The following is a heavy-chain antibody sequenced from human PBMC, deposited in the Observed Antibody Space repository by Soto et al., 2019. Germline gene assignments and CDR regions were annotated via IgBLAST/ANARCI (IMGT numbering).Heavy chain of an antibody. CDR2: ISGSGDST. CDR3: ARRERCWYFDI. Sequence: EVQLLESGGGLVQPGGSLRLSCVASGFTFSSYAMNWVRQAPGKGLEWVSVISGSGDSTYYADSVKGRFTISRDNSKNTLYLQMNSLRAEDTAVYYCARRERCWYFDIWGRGTLFTVSS. J-gene: IGHJ2*01. CDR1: GFTFSSYA. V-gene: IGHV3-23*01.